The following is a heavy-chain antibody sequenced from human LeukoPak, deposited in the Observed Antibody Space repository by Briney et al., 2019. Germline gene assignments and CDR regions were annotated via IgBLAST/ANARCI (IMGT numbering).Heavy chain of an antibody. CDR1: GGSISSSSYY. V-gene: IGHV4-39*07. J-gene: IGHJ5*02. D-gene: IGHD2-15*01. CDR3: ASSDCSGGSCYYAWFDP. Sequence: PSETLSLTCTVSGGSISSSSYYWGWIRQPPGKGLEWIGSIYHSGSTYYNPSLKSRVTISVDTSKNQFSLKLSSVTAADTAVYYCASSDCSGGSCYYAWFDPWGQGTLVTVSS. CDR2: IYHSGST.